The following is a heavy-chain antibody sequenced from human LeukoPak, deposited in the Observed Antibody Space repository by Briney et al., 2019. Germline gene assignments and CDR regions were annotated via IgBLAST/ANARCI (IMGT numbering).Heavy chain of an antibody. Sequence: PGGSLRLSCAASGFTFSSYSMNWVRQAPGKGPEWVSSISSSSSYIYYADSVKGRFTISRDNSKNTLYLQMNSLRAEDTAVYYCAKGQTSDSWAGYYDFWSGPSPYYMDVWGKGTTVTVSS. CDR2: ISSSSSYI. V-gene: IGHV3-21*01. D-gene: IGHD3-3*01. J-gene: IGHJ6*03. CDR3: AKGQTSDSWAGYYDFWSGPSPYYMDV. CDR1: GFTFSSYS.